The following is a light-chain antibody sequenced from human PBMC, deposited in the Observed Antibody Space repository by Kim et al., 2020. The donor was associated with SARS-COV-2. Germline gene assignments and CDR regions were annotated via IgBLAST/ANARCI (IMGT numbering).Light chain of an antibody. J-gene: IGLJ2*01. V-gene: IGLV2-14*01. CDR3: SSYTCSTTVV. CDR1: STDVGAYNY. CDR2: DVN. Sequence: QSALTQPASVSGSPGQSITISCTGTSTDVGAYNYVSWYQQNPGKAPKLMIYDVNTRPAGVSNRFSGSKSGNTASLTISGLQAEDEADYYCSSYTCSTTVVFGGGTQLTVL.